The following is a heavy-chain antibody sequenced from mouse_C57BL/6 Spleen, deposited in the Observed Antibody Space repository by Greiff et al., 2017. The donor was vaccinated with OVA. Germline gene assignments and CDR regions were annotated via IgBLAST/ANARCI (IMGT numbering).Heavy chain of an antibody. Sequence: QVQLQQPGAELVMPGASVKLSCNASGYTFTSYWMHWVKQRPGQGLEWIGEIDPSDSYTNYNQKFKGKSTLTVDKSSSTAYMQLSSLTSEDSAVYYCAGAVVGGFDYWGQGTTLTVSS. D-gene: IGHD1-1*01. CDR1: GYTFTSYW. J-gene: IGHJ2*01. CDR3: AGAVVGGFDY. CDR2: IDPSDSYT. V-gene: IGHV1-69*01.